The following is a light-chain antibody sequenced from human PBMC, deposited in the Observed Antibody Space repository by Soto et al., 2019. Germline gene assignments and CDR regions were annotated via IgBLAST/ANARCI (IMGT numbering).Light chain of an antibody. Sequence: QPVLTQSSSASASLGSSVKLTCTLSSGHSSYIIAWHHQQPGKAPRYLMKLEGSGSYNKGSGVPDRFSGSSSGADRYLTISNLQFEDEDNYYCENWDSNTRVFGGGTKLTVL. J-gene: IGLJ2*01. CDR1: SGHSSYI. V-gene: IGLV4-60*02. CDR3: ENWDSNTRV. CDR2: LEGSGSY.